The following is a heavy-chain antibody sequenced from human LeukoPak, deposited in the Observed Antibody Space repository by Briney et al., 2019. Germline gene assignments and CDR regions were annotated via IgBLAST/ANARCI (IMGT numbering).Heavy chain of an antibody. J-gene: IGHJ4*02. CDR3: ARTATAGY. CDR1: GFTFSSYS. CDR2: ISSSSGTI. D-gene: IGHD2-8*02. Sequence: GGSLRLSCAASGFTFSSYSMNWVRQAPGKGLEWVSYISSSSGTIYYADSVKGRFTISRDNAKNSPYLQMNSLRAGDTAVYYCARTATAGYWGQGTLVTVSS. V-gene: IGHV3-48*01.